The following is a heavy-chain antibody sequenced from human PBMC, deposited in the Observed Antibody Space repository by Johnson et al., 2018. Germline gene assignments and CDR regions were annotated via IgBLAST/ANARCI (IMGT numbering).Heavy chain of an antibody. CDR3: ARDQTMAAPLIIMDV. CDR1: GFTFSNYG. V-gene: IGHV3-30*03. J-gene: IGHJ6*03. D-gene: IGHD4/OR15-4a*01. Sequence: QVQLVESGGGVVQXGRSLRLXCAASGFTFSNYGMHWVRQAPGSKGLEWVAVISYDGSNKYYADSVKGRFTISRDNSKNTLYLQMNSLRAQDTAVYYCARDQTMAAPLIIMDVWGKGTAVTVSS. CDR2: ISYDGSNK.